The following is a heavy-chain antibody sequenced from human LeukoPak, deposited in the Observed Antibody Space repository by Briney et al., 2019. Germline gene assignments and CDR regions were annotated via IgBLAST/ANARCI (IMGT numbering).Heavy chain of an antibody. CDR2: INSDGSNK. J-gene: IGHJ4*02. CDR3: TRPYYYGAGRTPH. CDR1: GFTFSTYW. V-gene: IGHV3-74*01. D-gene: IGHD3-10*01. Sequence: PGRSLRLSCAVSGFTFSTYWMHSVRPAPGKGLVWVSLINSDGSNKIYADSVKGRFTISRDNAKNTLYLQMNSLRADDTAGYYCTRPYYYGAGRTPHWGQGSLVTVSS.